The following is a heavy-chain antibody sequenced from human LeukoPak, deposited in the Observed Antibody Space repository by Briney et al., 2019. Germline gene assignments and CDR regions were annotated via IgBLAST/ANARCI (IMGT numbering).Heavy chain of an antibody. CDR2: ISSSGGTT. CDR1: GFTFSSYA. V-gene: IGHV3-23*01. Sequence: GGSLRLSCAASGFTFSSYAMNWVRQAPGKGLEWVSVISSSGGTTYYSDSVKGRFIISRDNSKNTLYLQMNSLRAEDRAVYYCAKAGIAVPATPEYCGQGTQVTVSS. D-gene: IGHD6-19*01. J-gene: IGHJ4*02. CDR3: AKAGIAVPATPEY.